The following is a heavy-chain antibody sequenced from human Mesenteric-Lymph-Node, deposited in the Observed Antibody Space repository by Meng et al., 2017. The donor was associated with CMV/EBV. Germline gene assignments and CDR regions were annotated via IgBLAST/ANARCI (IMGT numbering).Heavy chain of an antibody. CDR3: ARGKELRFLEWFEGAFDI. V-gene: IGHV3-21*01. J-gene: IGHJ3*02. CDR2: ISGSSSYI. D-gene: IGHD3-3*01. Sequence: GESLKISCAASGFTFSSYSMNWVRQAPGKGLEWVSSISGSSSYIYYADSVKGRFTISRDNAKNTLYLQMNSLRAEDTAVYYCARGKELRFLEWFEGAFDIWGQGTMVTVSS. CDR1: GFTFSSYS.